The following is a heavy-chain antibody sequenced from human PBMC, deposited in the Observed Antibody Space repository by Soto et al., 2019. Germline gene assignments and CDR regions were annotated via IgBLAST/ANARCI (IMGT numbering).Heavy chain of an antibody. CDR1: GFTFSSYA. CDR2: ISYDGSNK. Sequence: PGGSLRLSCAASGFTFSSYAMHWVRQAPGKGLEWVAVISYDGSNKYYADSVKGRFTISRDNSKNTLYLQMNSLRAEDTAVYYCARDREFGVVIPFDYWGQGTLVTVSS. CDR3: ARDREFGVVIPFDY. V-gene: IGHV3-30-3*01. D-gene: IGHD3-3*01. J-gene: IGHJ4*02.